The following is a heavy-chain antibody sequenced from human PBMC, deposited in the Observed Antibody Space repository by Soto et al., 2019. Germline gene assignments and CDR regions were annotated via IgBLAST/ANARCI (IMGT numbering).Heavy chain of an antibody. CDR1: SFTFTSYD. D-gene: IGHD4-17*01. V-gene: IGHV3-30*18. Sequence: QVQLVESGGGVVQPGRSLRLSCAASSFTFTSYDLHWVRQAPGKGLEWVAFISSDGTKKYYADSVKGRFTISRDNSKNTRYLQMNSLKPEDTAVYHGAKAPYGDSFFWGQGTLLTVSS. CDR3: AKAPYGDSFF. CDR2: ISSDGTKK. J-gene: IGHJ4*02.